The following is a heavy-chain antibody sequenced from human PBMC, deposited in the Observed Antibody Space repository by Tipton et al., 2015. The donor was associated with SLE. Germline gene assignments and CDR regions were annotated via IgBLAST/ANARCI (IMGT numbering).Heavy chain of an antibody. CDR2: IYYRGSI. J-gene: IGHJ6*02. Sequence: TLSLTCTVSGGSISSSSYYWGWIRQPPGKGLAWIASIYYRGSIYFNPSLESRVTMSVDTSKNQFSLKLSSVTAADTAVYYCARWAAGYYYYYGLDVWGQGTTVTVSS. CDR3: ARWAAGYYYYYGLDV. D-gene: IGHD6-25*01. CDR1: GGSISSSSYY. V-gene: IGHV4-39*07.